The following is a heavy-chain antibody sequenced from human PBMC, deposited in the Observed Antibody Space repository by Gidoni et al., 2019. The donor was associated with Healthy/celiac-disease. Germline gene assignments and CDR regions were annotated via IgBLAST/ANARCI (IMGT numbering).Heavy chain of an antibody. J-gene: IGHJ4*02. CDR1: GGSLSSGGYS. D-gene: IGHD4-4*01. CDR2: IYHSGST. CDR3: ARRNSNYEGAFDY. Sequence: QLQLQESGSGLAKPSQTLSLTCAVSGGSLSSGGYSWSWILQPPGKGLEWIEYIYHSGSTYYNPTLKIRVTISVDRSKNQFSRKLSSVTAADTAVYYCARRNSNYEGAFDYWGQGTLVTVSS. V-gene: IGHV4-30-2*01.